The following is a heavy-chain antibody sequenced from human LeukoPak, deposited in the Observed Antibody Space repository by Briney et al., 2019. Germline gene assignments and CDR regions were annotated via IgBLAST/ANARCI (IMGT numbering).Heavy chain of an antibody. Sequence: GGSLRLSCAASGFTFSSYAMHWVRQAPGKGLEWVAVISYDGSNKYYADSVKGRFTISRDNSKNTLYLQMNSLRAEDTAVYYCAGERAEPQQLGSFDYWGQGTLVTVSS. CDR3: AGERAEPQQLGSFDY. D-gene: IGHD6-13*01. V-gene: IGHV3-30-3*01. J-gene: IGHJ4*02. CDR1: GFTFSSYA. CDR2: ISYDGSNK.